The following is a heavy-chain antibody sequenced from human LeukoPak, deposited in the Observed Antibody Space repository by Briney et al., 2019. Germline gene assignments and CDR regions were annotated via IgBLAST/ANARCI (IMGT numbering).Heavy chain of an antibody. Sequence: GGSLRLSCAASGFTFSSYSMNWVRQAPGKGLEWVSYISSSSSTIYYADSVKGRFTISRDNAKNSLYLQTNSLRAEDTAVYYCARDREDIVVVPAGALDYWGQGTLVTVSS. CDR1: GFTFSSYS. J-gene: IGHJ4*02. V-gene: IGHV3-48*01. CDR2: ISSSSSTI. CDR3: ARDREDIVVVPAGALDY. D-gene: IGHD2-2*01.